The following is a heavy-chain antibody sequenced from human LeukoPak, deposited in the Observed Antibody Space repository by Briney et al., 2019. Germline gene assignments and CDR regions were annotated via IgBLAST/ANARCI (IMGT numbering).Heavy chain of an antibody. D-gene: IGHD3-10*01. V-gene: IGHV1-46*01. CDR2: IYPRDGST. CDR1: GYSFTSNY. Sequence: ASVKVSCKASGYSFTSNYIHWVRQAPGQGLEWMGMIYPRDGSTSYAQKFQGRVTVTRDTSTSTVHMELSRLRSDDTAVYYCARGSTHGSGSYYNLLFDYWGQGTLVTVSS. J-gene: IGHJ4*02. CDR3: ARGSTHGSGSYYNLLFDY.